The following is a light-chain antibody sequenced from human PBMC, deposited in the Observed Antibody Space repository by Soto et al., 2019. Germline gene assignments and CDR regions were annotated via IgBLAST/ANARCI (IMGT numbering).Light chain of an antibody. CDR1: QSCSRS. V-gene: IGKV1-5*01. CDR3: QQYSAYPWT. Sequence: DIQMTQSPSTLSASVGDRVTITCRASQSCSRSLAWYQQKPGQAPNLLIYDASTWETGVPSRFSGSGSGTEFTLTISSLQPDDSATYYCQQYSAYPWTFGQGTKVEVK. CDR2: DAS. J-gene: IGKJ1*01.